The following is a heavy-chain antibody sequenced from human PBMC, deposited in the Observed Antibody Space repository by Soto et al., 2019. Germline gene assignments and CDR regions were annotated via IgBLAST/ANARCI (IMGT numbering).Heavy chain of an antibody. D-gene: IGHD2-21*01. J-gene: IGHJ6*02. CDR3: AKDPRSVVERSVYGMDV. CDR1: GFTFSTYG. Sequence: EVQVLESGGGLVQSGGSLRLSCAASGFTFSTYGMSWVRQAPGEGLEWVSAIRGSGGSTYYADSVKGRFTISRDNSKNTLYLQMNSLRAEDTAVYYCAKDPRSVVERSVYGMDVWGQGTTVTVSS. V-gene: IGHV3-23*01. CDR2: IRGSGGST.